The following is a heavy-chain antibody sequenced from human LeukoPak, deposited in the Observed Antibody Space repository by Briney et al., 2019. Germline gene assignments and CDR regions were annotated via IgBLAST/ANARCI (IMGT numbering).Heavy chain of an antibody. CDR3: ARGLENYDYVWGSYRYIYFDY. CDR1: GGSISSYY. D-gene: IGHD3-16*02. V-gene: IGHV4-59*01. J-gene: IGHJ4*02. Sequence: SETLSLTCTVSGGSISSYYWSWSRQPPGKGLEWIGYIYYSGSTNYNPSLKSRVTISVDTSKNQFSLKLSSVTAADTAVYYCARGLENYDYVWGSYRYIYFDYWGQGTLVTVSS. CDR2: IYYSGST.